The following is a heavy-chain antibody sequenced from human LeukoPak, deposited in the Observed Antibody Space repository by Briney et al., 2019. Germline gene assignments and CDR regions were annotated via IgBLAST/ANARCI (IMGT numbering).Heavy chain of an antibody. CDR1: GDSVSSNSAA. J-gene: IGHJ4*02. CDR3: ARGPLWFGEPAFDY. V-gene: IGHV6-1*01. D-gene: IGHD3-10*01. Sequence: SQTLSLTCAISGDSVSSNSAAWNWIRQSPSRGLEWLGRTYYRSKWYNDYAVSVKSRITVNPDTSKNQFSLQLNSVTPEDTAVYYCARGPLWFGEPAFDYWGQGTLVTVSS. CDR2: TYYRSKWYN.